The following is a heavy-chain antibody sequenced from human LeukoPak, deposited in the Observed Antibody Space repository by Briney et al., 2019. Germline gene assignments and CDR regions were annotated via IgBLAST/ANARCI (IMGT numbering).Heavy chain of an antibody. CDR3: AREKVVTPYFDY. J-gene: IGHJ4*02. CDR2: ISWNSGSI. CDR1: GFTFDDYA. D-gene: IGHD4-23*01. V-gene: IGHV3-9*01. Sequence: GGSLRLSCAASGFTFDDYAMHWVRQAPGKGLEWVSGISWNSGSIGYADSVKGRFTISRDNSKNTLYLQMNSLRAEDTAVYYCAREKVVTPYFDYWGQGTLVTVSS.